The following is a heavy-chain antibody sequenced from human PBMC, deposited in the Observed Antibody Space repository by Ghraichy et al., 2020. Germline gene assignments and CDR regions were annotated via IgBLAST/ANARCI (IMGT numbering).Heavy chain of an antibody. J-gene: IGHJ6*02. Sequence: GGSLRLSCAASGFTFSSYWMSWVRQAPGKGLEWVANIKQDGSEKYYVDSVKGRFTISRDNAKNSLYLQMNSLRAEDTAVYYCARGPPSGFTIFGVVIISYGMDVWGQGTTVTVSS. CDR1: GFTFSSYW. D-gene: IGHD3-3*01. CDR2: IKQDGSEK. V-gene: IGHV3-7*03. CDR3: ARGPPSGFTIFGVVIISYGMDV.